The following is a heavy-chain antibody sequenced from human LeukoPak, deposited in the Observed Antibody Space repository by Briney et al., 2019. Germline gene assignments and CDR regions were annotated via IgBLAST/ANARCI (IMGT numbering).Heavy chain of an antibody. J-gene: IGHJ4*02. CDR2: INTNTGTP. CDR1: GS. D-gene: IGHD6-19*01. CDR3: ARDIAVAAFED. Sequence: ASVKVSCKASGSINWVRQAPGQGLEWMGWINTNTGTPAYAQDFTGRFVFSWDASVSTAYLRISSLKAEDTAVYYCARDIAVAAFEDWGQGTLVTVSS. V-gene: IGHV7-4-1*02.